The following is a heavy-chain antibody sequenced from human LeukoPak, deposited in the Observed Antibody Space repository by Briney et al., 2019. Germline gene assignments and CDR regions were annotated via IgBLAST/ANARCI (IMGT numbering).Heavy chain of an antibody. V-gene: IGHV4-39*07. CDR2: IYYSGST. Sequence: SETLSLTCTVSGGSISSSSYYWGWIRQPPGKGLEWFGSIYYSGSTYYNPSLKSRVTISVDTSKNQFSLKLSSVTAADTAVYYCARGGGSELLAPRFEYFEYWGQGTLVTVSS. CDR3: ARGGGSELLAPRFEYFEY. J-gene: IGHJ1*01. CDR1: GGSISSSSYY. D-gene: IGHD2-15*01.